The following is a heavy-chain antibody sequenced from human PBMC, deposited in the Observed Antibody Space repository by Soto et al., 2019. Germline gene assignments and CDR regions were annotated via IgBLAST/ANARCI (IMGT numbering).Heavy chain of an antibody. CDR2: ISYNGSNK. J-gene: IGHJ4*02. CDR3: AKDVCGGYCYYFDY. D-gene: IGHD2-21*02. Sequence: QVQLVESGGGVVQPGRSLRLSCAASGLTFSTYGMHWVRQAPGKGLEWVAVISYNGSNKYSADSVKGRFTISRDNSKNTLYLQMNSLRAEDTAVYYCAKDVCGGYCYYFDYWGQGTLVTVSS. CDR1: GLTFSTYG. V-gene: IGHV3-30*18.